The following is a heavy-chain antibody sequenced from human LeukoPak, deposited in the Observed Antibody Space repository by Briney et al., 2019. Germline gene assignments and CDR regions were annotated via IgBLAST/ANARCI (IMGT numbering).Heavy chain of an antibody. CDR2: INPNSGGT. V-gene: IGHV1-2*02. Sequence: ASVKVSCKASGYTFTGYYMHWVRQAPGQGLEWMGWINPNSGGTNYAQKFQGRVTMTRDTSISTAYMELSRLRSDDTAVYYCARAATAIDFLSGERYFQHWGQGTLVTVSS. CDR3: ARAATAIDFLSGERYFQH. D-gene: IGHD3-3*01. CDR1: GYTFTGYY. J-gene: IGHJ1*01.